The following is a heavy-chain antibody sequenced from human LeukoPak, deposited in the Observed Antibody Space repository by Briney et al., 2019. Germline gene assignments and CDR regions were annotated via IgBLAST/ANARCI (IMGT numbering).Heavy chain of an antibody. CDR3: SRGDPDGTTDFDF. D-gene: IGHD1-1*01. CDR2: ISSSSSYI. J-gene: IGHJ4*02. Sequence: GGSLRLSCAASGFTFSSYSMNWVRQAPGKGLEWVSSISSSSSYIYYADSVKGRFTISRDNAKNSLHLQMNSLRTEDTAVYYCSRGDPDGTTDFDFWGQGTLVTVSS. V-gene: IGHV3-21*04. CDR1: GFTFSSYS.